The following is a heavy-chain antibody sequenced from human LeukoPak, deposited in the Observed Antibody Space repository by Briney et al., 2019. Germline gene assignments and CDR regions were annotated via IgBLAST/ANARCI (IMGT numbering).Heavy chain of an antibody. CDR1: GGSISSSSYY. CDR2: IYYSGRT. V-gene: IGHV4-39*01. J-gene: IGHJ4*02. CDR3: ARRYSNYFIDY. D-gene: IGHD4-11*01. Sequence: SETLSLTCTVSGGSISSSSYYWGWIRQPPGKGLEWIGSIYYSGRTYYNPSLKSRVTISVDTSKNQFSLKLSSVTAADTAVYYCARRYSNYFIDYWGQGTLVTVSS.